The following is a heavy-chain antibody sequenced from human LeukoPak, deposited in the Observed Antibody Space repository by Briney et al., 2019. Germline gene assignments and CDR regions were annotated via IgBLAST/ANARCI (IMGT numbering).Heavy chain of an antibody. CDR3: ARERYCSSTSCYRYQFDY. CDR1: GFTFSSYA. D-gene: IGHD2-2*02. CDR2: ISYDGSNK. Sequence: GRSLRLSCAASGFTFSSYAVHWVRQAPGKGLEWVAVISYDGSNKYYADSVKGRFTISRDNSKNTLYLQMNSLRAEDTAVYYCARERYCSSTSCYRYQFDYWGQGTLVTVSS. V-gene: IGHV3-30-3*01. J-gene: IGHJ4*02.